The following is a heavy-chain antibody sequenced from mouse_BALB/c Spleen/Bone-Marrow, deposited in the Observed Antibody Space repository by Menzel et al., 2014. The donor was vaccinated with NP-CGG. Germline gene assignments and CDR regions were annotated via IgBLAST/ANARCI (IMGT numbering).Heavy chain of an antibody. CDR2: INPNNGRT. Sequence: VQVVESGAELVKPGASVKLSCKPSGYTFXSYWMHWVKQRPGQGLEWIGEINPNNGRTNYNEKFRNKATLTVDKSSSTAYMQLSSLTSEDSAVYYCARYYNWYFDVWGAGTTVTVPS. CDR1: GYTFXSYW. V-gene: IGHV1S81*02. J-gene: IGHJ1*01. CDR3: ARYYNWYFDV. D-gene: IGHD1-1*01.